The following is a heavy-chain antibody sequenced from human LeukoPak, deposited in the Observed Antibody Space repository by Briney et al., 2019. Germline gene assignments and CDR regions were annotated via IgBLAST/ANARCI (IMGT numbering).Heavy chain of an antibody. CDR1: GGSISSYY. CDR2: IYTSGST. Sequence: SETLSLTCTVSGGSISSYYWSWIRQPAGKGLEWIGRIYTSGSTNYNPSLKSRVTMSVDTSKNQFSLKLSSVTAADTAAYYCARSPRDSVDTAMVNLYYFDYWGQGTLVTVSS. J-gene: IGHJ4*02. CDR3: ARSPRDSVDTAMVNLYYFDY. D-gene: IGHD5-18*01. V-gene: IGHV4-4*07.